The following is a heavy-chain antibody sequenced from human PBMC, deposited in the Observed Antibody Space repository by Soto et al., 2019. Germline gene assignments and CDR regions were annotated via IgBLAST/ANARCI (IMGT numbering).Heavy chain of an antibody. Sequence: GGSLRLSWAASGFTLGDYAMHVGRQAPGKGLEWVSGINWNSGIKGYADSVKGRFTISRDNAKNSLYLQMNSLRAADTALYYCAKGGGYYYDSSGSQRSEYWGPGTL. D-gene: IGHD3-22*01. J-gene: IGHJ4*02. CDR3: AKGGGYYYDSSGSQRSEY. CDR2: INWNSGIK. V-gene: IGHV3-9*01. CDR1: GFTLGDYA.